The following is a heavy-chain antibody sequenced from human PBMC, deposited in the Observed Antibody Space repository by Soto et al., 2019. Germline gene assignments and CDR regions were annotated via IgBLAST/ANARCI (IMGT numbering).Heavy chain of an antibody. J-gene: IGHJ4*02. Sequence: QVQLVQSGAEVKKPGSSVKVSCKASGGTFGSYVFNWVRQAPGQGLEWMGGIIPLFGRPNYAQKFQGRVTIPADESTSTAYMERSSLRSDDTAVFYCARDLGSGYDPGDYWGQGTLVTVSS. CDR1: GGTFGSYV. CDR2: IIPLFGRP. D-gene: IGHD5-12*01. CDR3: ARDLGSGYDPGDY. V-gene: IGHV1-69*12.